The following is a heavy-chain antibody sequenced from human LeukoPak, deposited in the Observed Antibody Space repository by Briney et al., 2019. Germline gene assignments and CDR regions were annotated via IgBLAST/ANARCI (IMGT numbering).Heavy chain of an antibody. CDR2: IAYDGSVK. Sequence: GGSLRLSCAASGFPFSTFGMHWVRQAPGKGLEWVAAIAYDGSVKYYPDSLKGRLTISRDNSRNTLYLQMNSLRAEDTAVYYCARGGLGSAFDNWGQGTLVTVSS. CDR1: GFPFSTFG. J-gene: IGHJ4*02. D-gene: IGHD6-19*01. CDR3: ARGGLGSAFDN. V-gene: IGHV3-30*03.